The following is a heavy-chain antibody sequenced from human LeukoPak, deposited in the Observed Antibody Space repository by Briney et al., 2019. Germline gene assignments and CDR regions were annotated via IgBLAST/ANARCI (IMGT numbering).Heavy chain of an antibody. CDR2: ISGSGGST. CDR1: GFTFSSYA. J-gene: IGHJ4*02. D-gene: IGHD3-22*01. CDR3: ARDWAYDSSGYYYY. V-gene: IGHV3-23*01. Sequence: GGSLRLSCAASGFTFSSYAMSWVRQAPGKGLEWVSAISGSGGSTYYADSVKGRFTISRDNSKNTLYLQMNSLRAEDTAVYYCARDWAYDSSGYYYYWGQGTLVTVSS.